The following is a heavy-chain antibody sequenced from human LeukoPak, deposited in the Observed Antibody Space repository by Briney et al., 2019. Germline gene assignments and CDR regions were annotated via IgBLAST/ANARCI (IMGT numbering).Heavy chain of an antibody. CDR3: ARPRVPDS. V-gene: IGHV3-7*01. Sequence: GGSLRLSCAASGFTFTTSWMSWVRQAPGKGLEWVANIKHDASETNYVDSVKGRFTISRDNAKNSLYLQMNSLRAEDTAVYYCARPRVPDSWGQGTLVTVSS. J-gene: IGHJ4*02. CDR1: GFTFTTSW. CDR2: IKHDASET.